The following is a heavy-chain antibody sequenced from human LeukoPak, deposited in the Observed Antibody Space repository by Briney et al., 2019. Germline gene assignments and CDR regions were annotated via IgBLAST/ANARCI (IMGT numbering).Heavy chain of an antibody. CDR1: GDSISSGGNY. CDR3: ARWGNSGYASGYFDY. V-gene: IGHV4-31*03. J-gene: IGHJ4*02. Sequence: PSQTLSLTCTVSGDSISSGGNYWSWLRQHPGKGLVWIGYIYYSGSTYYNPSLKSRLTISVDTSKNQFSLKLSSVTAADTAVYYCARWGNSGYASGYFDYWGQGTLVTVSS. D-gene: IGHD5-12*01. CDR2: IYYSGST.